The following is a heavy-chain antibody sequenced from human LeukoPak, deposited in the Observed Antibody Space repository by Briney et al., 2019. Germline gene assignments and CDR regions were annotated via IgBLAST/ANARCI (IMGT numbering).Heavy chain of an antibody. Sequence: GGSLRLSCAASGFTFSGYWMHWARQVPGKGLVWVSRLNTDGSSTSYADSVKGRFTISRDNAMNTLYLQMNSLRAEDTAVYYCARDDAFRGVAMDVWGQGTTVTVSS. V-gene: IGHV3-74*01. J-gene: IGHJ6*01. CDR1: GFTFSGYW. D-gene: IGHD3-16*01. CDR2: LNTDGSST. CDR3: ARDDAFRGVAMDV.